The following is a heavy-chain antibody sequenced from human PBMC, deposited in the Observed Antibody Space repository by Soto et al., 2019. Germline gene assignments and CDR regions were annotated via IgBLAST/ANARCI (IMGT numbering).Heavy chain of an antibody. CDR1: GYPLGELS. Sequence: QVQLVQSGAEVKKPGASVKVSCKLSGYPLGELSLHWVRPAPGKGLEWMASFDPEDGETIYAQKFQGRVTMTEDTSTNTAYMSLSSLISEDTAVYYCATGPGGEWELPGDWGQGTLVTVSS. V-gene: IGHV1-24*01. CDR3: ATGPGGEWELPGD. D-gene: IGHD1-26*01. J-gene: IGHJ4*02. CDR2: FDPEDGET.